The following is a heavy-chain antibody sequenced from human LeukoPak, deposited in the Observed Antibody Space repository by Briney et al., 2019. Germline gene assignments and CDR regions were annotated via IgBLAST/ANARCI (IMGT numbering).Heavy chain of an antibody. CDR1: GFTFSTYA. Sequence: GGSLRLSCAASGFTFSTYAMSWVRQAPGKGLEWVAVIWYDGSNKYYADSVKGRFTISGDNSKNTLYLQMNSLRAEDTAVYYCARNKNYYGSGSYSNWFDPWGQGTLVTVSS. CDR2: IWYDGSNK. D-gene: IGHD3-10*01. J-gene: IGHJ5*02. CDR3: ARNKNYYGSGSYSNWFDP. V-gene: IGHV3-33*08.